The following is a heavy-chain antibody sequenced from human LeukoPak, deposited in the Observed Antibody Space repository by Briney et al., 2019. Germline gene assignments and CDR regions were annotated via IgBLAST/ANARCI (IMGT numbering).Heavy chain of an antibody. J-gene: IGHJ5*02. Sequence: ASVKVSCKASGYTFTGYYMHWVRQAPGEGVEWMGWINPNSGGTNYAQKFQGRVTMTRDTSISTAYMELSRLRSDDTAVYYCARGGRNIVVVPAAIEWGFDPWGQGTLVTVSS. D-gene: IGHD2-2*01. CDR2: INPNSGGT. CDR1: GYTFTGYY. V-gene: IGHV1-2*02. CDR3: ARGGRNIVVVPAAIEWGFDP.